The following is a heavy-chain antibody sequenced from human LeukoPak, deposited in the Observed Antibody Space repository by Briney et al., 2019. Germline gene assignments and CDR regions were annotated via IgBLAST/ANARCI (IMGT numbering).Heavy chain of an antibody. CDR1: GFTFSSYG. D-gene: IGHD3-3*01. J-gene: IGHJ4*02. Sequence: GGSLRLSCAASGFTFSSYGMHWVRQAPGKGLEWVAFIRYDGSNKYYADSVKGRFTISRDNSKNTLYLQMNSLRAEDTAVYYCAKGPYYDFWSGYEGIDYWGQGTLVTVSS. CDR3: AKGPYYDFWSGYEGIDY. CDR2: IRYDGSNK. V-gene: IGHV3-30*02.